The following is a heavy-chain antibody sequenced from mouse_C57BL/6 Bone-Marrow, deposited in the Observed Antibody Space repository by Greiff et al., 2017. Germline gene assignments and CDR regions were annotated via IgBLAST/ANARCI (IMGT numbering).Heavy chain of an antibody. CDR3: AIFPLWDGYLYYAMDY. J-gene: IGHJ4*01. D-gene: IGHD2-3*01. Sequence: VQLQQPGAELVKPGASVKVSCKASGYTFTSYWMHWVKQRPGQGLEWIGRIHPSDSDTNYNQKFKGKATLTVDKSSSTAYMQLSSLTSEDSAVYYCAIFPLWDGYLYYAMDYWGQGTSVTVSS. V-gene: IGHV1-74*01. CDR2: IHPSDSDT. CDR1: GYTFTSYW.